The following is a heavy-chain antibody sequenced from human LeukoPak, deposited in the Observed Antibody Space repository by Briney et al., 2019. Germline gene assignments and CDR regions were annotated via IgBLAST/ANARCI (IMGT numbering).Heavy chain of an antibody. CDR2: ISSSGSTI. CDR1: GFIFSSYE. D-gene: IGHD4-17*01. Sequence: PGGSLRLSCAASGFIFSSYEMNWVRQAPGKGLEWVSYISSSGSTIYHADSVKGRFTISRDNAKNSLYLQMNSLRVEDTAVYYCAREGYGDYEVTLPLYFDYWGQGTLVTVSS. J-gene: IGHJ4*02. V-gene: IGHV3-48*03. CDR3: AREGYGDYEVTLPLYFDY.